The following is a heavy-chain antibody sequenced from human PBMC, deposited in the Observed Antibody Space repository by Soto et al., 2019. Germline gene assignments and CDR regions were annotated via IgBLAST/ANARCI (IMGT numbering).Heavy chain of an antibody. CDR3: AREDRVAVAGFDY. V-gene: IGHV4-59*01. Sequence: SETLSLTCTVSGGSISSYYWSWIRQPPGKGLEWIGYIYYSGSTNYNPSLKSRVTISVDTSKNQFSLKLSSVTAADTAVYYCAREDRVAVAGFDYWGQGTRVTVSS. CDR2: IYYSGST. J-gene: IGHJ4*02. D-gene: IGHD6-19*01. CDR1: GGSISSYY.